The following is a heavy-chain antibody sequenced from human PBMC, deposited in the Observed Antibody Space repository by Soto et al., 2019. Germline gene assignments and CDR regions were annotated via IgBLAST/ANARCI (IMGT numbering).Heavy chain of an antibody. V-gene: IGHV4-59*01. CDR3: ARGGWSHDS. CDR1: GGSTHNNY. D-gene: IGHD2-15*01. Sequence: QVRLQESGPGLVKPSETLSLTCTISGGSTHNNYWCWIRLPPGKGLEWIGYIFYSGSTNYNPSFKRRVSISIDTSKNQFSLKLSSVIAADTAIYYSARGGWSHDSWGQGTLVTVSS. J-gene: IGHJ4*02. CDR2: IFYSGST.